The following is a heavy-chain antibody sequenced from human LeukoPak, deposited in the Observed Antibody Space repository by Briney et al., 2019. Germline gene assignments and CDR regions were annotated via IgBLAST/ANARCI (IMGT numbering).Heavy chain of an antibody. CDR1: GFTFSGSS. V-gene: IGHV3-73*01. Sequence: GGSLKLSCAASGFTFSGSSMHWVRQASGKGLEWVGRIRSKANSYATAYAASVKARFTISRDDSKNTAYLQMNSLKTEDTAVYYCTRHEVGATTYFDYWGQGTLVTVSS. J-gene: IGHJ4*02. CDR2: IRSKANSYAT. D-gene: IGHD1-26*01. CDR3: TRHEVGATTYFDY.